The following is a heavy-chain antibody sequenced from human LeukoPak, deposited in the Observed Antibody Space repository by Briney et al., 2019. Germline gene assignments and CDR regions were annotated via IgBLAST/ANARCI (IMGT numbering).Heavy chain of an antibody. V-gene: IGHV3-21*01. Sequence: GGSLRLSCAASGFTFSSYSMNWFRQAPGKGLEWVSSISSSSSYIYYADSVKGRFTISRDNAKNSLYLQMNSLRAEDTAVYYCARESYYYDSSGYYYSFDYWGQGTLVTVSS. CDR1: GFTFSSYS. J-gene: IGHJ4*02. CDR2: ISSSSSYI. CDR3: ARESYYYDSSGYYYSFDY. D-gene: IGHD3-22*01.